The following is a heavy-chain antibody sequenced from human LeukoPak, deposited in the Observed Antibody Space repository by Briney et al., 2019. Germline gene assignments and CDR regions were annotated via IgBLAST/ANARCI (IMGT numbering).Heavy chain of an antibody. CDR3: AKGVSGYYYADDAVDI. V-gene: IGHV3-23*01. D-gene: IGHD3-22*01. CDR1: GFTFSDYA. CDR2: ISASGSST. J-gene: IGHJ3*02. Sequence: GGSLRLSCAASGFTFSDYAMSWVRQAPGKGLEWVSAISASGSSTYYADSVRGRFTISRDSSKNTLYLQMNSLRAEDTAIYYCAKGVSGYYYADDAVDIWGQGTMVTVSS.